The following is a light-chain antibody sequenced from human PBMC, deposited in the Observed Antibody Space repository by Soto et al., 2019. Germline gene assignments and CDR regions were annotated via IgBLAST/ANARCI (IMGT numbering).Light chain of an antibody. Sequence: QSVLTQPPSASGTPGQRVTISCSGSSSNIGSNTVNWYQQLPGTAPKLLIYSKNQRPSGVPDRFSGSKSGTSASLAISGLQSEDEADYYCSAWDDSLRGVLFGGGTKVTV. CDR2: SKN. J-gene: IGLJ3*02. CDR1: SSNIGSNT. CDR3: SAWDDSLRGVL. V-gene: IGLV1-44*01.